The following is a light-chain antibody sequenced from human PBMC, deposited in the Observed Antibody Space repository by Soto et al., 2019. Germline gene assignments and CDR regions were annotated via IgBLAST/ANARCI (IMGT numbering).Light chain of an antibody. V-gene: IGKV3-20*01. CDR3: QRYGSSPPHT. CDR1: QTIYNNY. J-gene: IGKJ2*01. Sequence: EIVLTQSPGTLSLSPGEGATLSCRASQTIYNNYLAWYQQKPGQAPRLLISGASNRATGIPDRFSGSGSGTDFPLTISRLESEDFAVYYCQRYGSSPPHTFGQGTKLEMK. CDR2: GAS.